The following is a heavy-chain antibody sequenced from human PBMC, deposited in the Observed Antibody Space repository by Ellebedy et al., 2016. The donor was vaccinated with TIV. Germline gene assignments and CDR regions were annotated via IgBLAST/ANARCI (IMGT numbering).Heavy chain of an antibody. V-gene: IGHV3-7*03. CDR1: GFTFSSYA. Sequence: PGGSLRLSCAASGFTFSSYAMSWVRQAPGKGLEWVANINKDGSEEYYLDSVKGRFTISRDNTKRSLFLQMNSLRAEDTALYYCARGFMPDYWGQGTLVTVSS. CDR2: INKDGSEE. J-gene: IGHJ4*02. CDR3: ARGFMPDY. D-gene: IGHD2-2*01.